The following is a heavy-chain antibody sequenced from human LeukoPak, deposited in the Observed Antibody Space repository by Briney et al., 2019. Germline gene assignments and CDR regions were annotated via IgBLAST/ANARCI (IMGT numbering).Heavy chain of an antibody. D-gene: IGHD2-15*01. CDR1: GYTFTGYY. V-gene: IGHV1-2*06. CDR2: INPNSGGT. CDR3: AREHLGYCSGGSCYSAYFDY. Sequence: GALVKVSCKASGYTFTGYYMHWVRQAPGQGLEWMGRINPNSGGTNYAQKFQGRVTMTRDTSISTAYMELSRLRSDDTAVYYCAREHLGYCSGGSCYSAYFDYWGQGTLVTVSS. J-gene: IGHJ4*02.